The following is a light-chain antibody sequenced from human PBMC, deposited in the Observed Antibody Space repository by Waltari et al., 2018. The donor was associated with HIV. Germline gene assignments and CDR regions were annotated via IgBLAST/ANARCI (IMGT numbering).Light chain of an antibody. V-gene: IGLV2-14*03. CDR2: DVS. CDR1: SSNVGGYTY. Sequence: QSALTQPASVSGSLGLSSTISCTGTSSNVGGYTYVSWYQQHPGKAPKLMIYDVSNRPSGVSNRFSGSKSGDTASLTISGLQAEDEADYYCSSYTTSTTWVFGGGTKLTVL. J-gene: IGLJ3*02. CDR3: SSYTTSTTWV.